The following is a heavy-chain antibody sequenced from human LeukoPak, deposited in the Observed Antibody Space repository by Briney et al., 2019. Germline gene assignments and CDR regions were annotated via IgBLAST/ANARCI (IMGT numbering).Heavy chain of an antibody. Sequence: GASVKVSCKASGHTFTGYYMHWVRQAPGQGLEWMGWINPNSGGTNYAQRFQGRVTMTRDTSSSTAYMELSRLRSDDTAMFYCASTTGLDDWGQGTLVTVSS. V-gene: IGHV1-2*02. CDR3: ASTTGLDD. J-gene: IGHJ4*02. CDR1: GHTFTGYY. CDR2: INPNSGGT. D-gene: IGHD1-1*01.